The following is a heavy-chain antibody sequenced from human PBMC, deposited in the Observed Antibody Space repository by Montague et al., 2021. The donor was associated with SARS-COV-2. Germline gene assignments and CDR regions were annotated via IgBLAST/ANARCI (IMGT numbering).Heavy chain of an antibody. Sequence: SETLSLTCTVSGDSVSSSDHYWGWIRQPPGKGLEWLGIVYYSGYTXYNPSVKGRVTISIDASKNQFSLKLNSLTATDTAIYHCARRRLREDYFGFWGQGTLLTVSS. J-gene: IGHJ4*02. CDR1: GDSVSSSDHY. CDR3: ARRRLREDYFGF. CDR2: VYYSGYT. D-gene: IGHD4-17*01. V-gene: IGHV4-39*01.